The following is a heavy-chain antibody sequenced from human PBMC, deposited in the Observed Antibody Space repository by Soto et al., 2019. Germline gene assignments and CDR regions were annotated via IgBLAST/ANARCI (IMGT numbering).Heavy chain of an antibody. J-gene: IGHJ1*01. D-gene: IGHD2-2*01. CDR1: GGSISSGGYY. CDR2: SYYSGST. Sequence: QVQLQESGPGLVKPSQTLSLTCTVSGGSISSGGYYWSWIRQHPGKGLEWIGYSYYSGSTYYNPSLKSRVTISVDTSKNQFSLKLSSVTAADTAVYYCARESPGSSTPQLWGQGTLVTVSS. V-gene: IGHV4-31*03. CDR3: ARESPGSSTPQL.